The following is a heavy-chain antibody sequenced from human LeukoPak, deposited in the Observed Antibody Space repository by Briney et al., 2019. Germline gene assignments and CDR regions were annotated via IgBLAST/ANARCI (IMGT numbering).Heavy chain of an antibody. CDR3: PRGLLDFDY. V-gene: IGHV3-7*01. CDR2: IKADGSEN. J-gene: IGHJ4*02. Sequence: GGSLRLSCGASGFTFSSYWMSWVRQAPGKGLEWVANIKADGSENHYVGSVKGRFTISRDNTKNSLYLQMNSLRAEDTAVYYCPRGLLDFDYWGQGTLVTVSS. D-gene: IGHD2/OR15-2a*01. CDR1: GFTFSSYW.